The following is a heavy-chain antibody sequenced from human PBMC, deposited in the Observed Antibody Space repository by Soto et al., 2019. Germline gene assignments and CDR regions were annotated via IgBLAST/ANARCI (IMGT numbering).Heavy chain of an antibody. CDR3: MLGSGWKDFDY. CDR1: GGSISSGGYY. D-gene: IGHD3-22*01. J-gene: IGHJ4*02. CDR2: VYYSGIX. Sequence: SETLSLTCTVSGGSISSGGYYWSWIRQHPGKGLEWIGYVYYSGIXXYNPSLKXXVTVSVDTSKXQFSLXLSSVTAAATXVYYCMLGSGWKDFDYWGQGTLATVSS. V-gene: IGHV4-39*01.